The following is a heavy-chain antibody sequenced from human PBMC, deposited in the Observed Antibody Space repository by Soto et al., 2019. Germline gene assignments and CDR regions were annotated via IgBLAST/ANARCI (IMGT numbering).Heavy chain of an antibody. CDR1: GVTFGTTD. J-gene: IGHJ5*02. D-gene: IGHD3-10*01. Sequence: QLLQSGGGLVQPGGSLTLSCAASGVTFGTTDMSWVRQAPGEGLEWVSTIDGSGGITYYADSVKGRFTISRDNSRNTVYLQMNSLRGDGTALYYCVKNSGWFNTWGQGALVTVSS. CDR3: VKNSGWFNT. V-gene: IGHV3-23*01. CDR2: IDGSGGIT.